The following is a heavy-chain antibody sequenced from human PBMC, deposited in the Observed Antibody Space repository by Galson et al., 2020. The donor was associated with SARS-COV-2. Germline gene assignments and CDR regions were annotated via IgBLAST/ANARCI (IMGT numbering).Heavy chain of an antibody. J-gene: IGHJ6*03. CDR1: GFTVSSNY. CDR3: ARQSKDHFFMDV. V-gene: IGHV3-53*01. Sequence: GESLKISCAASGFTVSSNYMTWVRQAPGKGLEWVSNIYSGNNTFYADSVKGRFTLSRDNSKNTLYLQMSSLRAEDTAVYYCARQSKDHFFMDVWGKGTTVTVSS. CDR2: IYSGNNT.